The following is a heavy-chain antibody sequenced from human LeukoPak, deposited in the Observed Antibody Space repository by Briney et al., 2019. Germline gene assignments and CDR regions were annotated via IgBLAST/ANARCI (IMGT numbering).Heavy chain of an antibody. CDR1: GGSISSYY. Sequence: SETLSLTCTVSGGSISSYYWSWIRQPPGKGLEWIGYIYYSGSTNYNPSLKSRVTMSVDPSKNEFSLKLSSVTAADTAVYFCAGGMPGDYDYNCFDTWGQGTLVTVSS. J-gene: IGHJ5*02. V-gene: IGHV4-59*12. D-gene: IGHD4-17*01. CDR2: IYYSGST. CDR3: AGGMPGDYDYNCFDT.